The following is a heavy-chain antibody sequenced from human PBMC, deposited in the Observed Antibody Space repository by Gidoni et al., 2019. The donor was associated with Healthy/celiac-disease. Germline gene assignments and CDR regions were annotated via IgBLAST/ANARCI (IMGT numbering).Heavy chain of an antibody. CDR3: AKDYIRSRDTAMVMFDY. V-gene: IGHV3-23*01. D-gene: IGHD5-18*01. CDR1: GFTFSSYA. Sequence: EVQLLESGGGLVQPGGSLRLSCAASGFTFSSYAMSWVRQAPGKGLEWVSAISGSGGSTYYADSVKGRFTISRDNSKNTLYLQMNSLRAEDTAVYYCAKDYIRSRDTAMVMFDYWGQGTLVTVSS. J-gene: IGHJ4*02. CDR2: ISGSGGST.